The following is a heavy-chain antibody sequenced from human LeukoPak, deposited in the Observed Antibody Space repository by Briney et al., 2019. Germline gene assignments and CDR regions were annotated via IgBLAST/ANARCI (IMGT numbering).Heavy chain of an antibody. CDR1: GGSFSGYY. D-gene: IGHD5-24*01. CDR3: ARRGRGGYNFSVPKFDY. Sequence: SETLSLTCAVYGGSFSGYYWSWIRQPPGKGLEWIGEINHSGSTNYNPSLKSRVTISVDTSKNQFSLKLSSVTAADTAVYYCARRGRGGYNFSVPKFDYWGQGTLVTVSS. V-gene: IGHV4-34*01. J-gene: IGHJ4*02. CDR2: INHSGST.